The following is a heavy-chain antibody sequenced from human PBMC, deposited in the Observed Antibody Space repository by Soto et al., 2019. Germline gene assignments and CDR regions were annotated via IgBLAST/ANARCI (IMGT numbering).Heavy chain of an antibody. CDR1: GGSIGSSDFY. D-gene: IGHD3-22*01. CDR3: AVVDSTGNWFDP. Sequence: PSETLSLTCTVSGGSIGSSDFYWGWLRQPPGKGLDFIGSMYYSGTTYYNPSLKNRITISVDTSKNQFSLKLISVTAADTAVYYCAVVDSTGNWFDPWGQGALVTVSS. CDR2: MYYSGTT. J-gene: IGHJ5*02. V-gene: IGHV4-39*01.